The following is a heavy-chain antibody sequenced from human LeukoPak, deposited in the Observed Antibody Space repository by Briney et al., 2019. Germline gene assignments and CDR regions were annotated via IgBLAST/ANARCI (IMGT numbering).Heavy chain of an antibody. V-gene: IGHV5-51*01. CDR2: IYPGYSNT. CDR1: GYSFTSYW. CDR3: ARVGATTRNWFDP. J-gene: IGHJ5*02. Sequence: GESLEIPCQGSGYSFTSYWIARAPQMHGKGLKWMGIIYPGYSNTRYSPSFQGQVTISADKSISTAYLQWSSLKASDIAMYYCARVGATTRNWFDPWGQGTLVTISS. D-gene: IGHD1-26*01.